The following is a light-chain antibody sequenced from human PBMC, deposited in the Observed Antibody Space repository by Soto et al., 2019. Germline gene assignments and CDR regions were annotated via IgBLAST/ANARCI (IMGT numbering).Light chain of an antibody. CDR1: SSNIGSNT. J-gene: IGLJ3*02. CDR3: AVWDDSLSGV. Sequence: QSVLTQPPSASGTPGQRVTISCSGSSSNIGSNTVNWYQQLPGTAPKLLIYSNNQWPSGVPDRFSGSNSGTSASLAISGLQSEDEGDYYCAVWDDSLSGVFGGGTKLTVL. CDR2: SNN. V-gene: IGLV1-44*01.